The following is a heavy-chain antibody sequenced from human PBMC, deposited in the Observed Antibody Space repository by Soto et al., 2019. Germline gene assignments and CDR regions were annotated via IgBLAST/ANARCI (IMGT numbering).Heavy chain of an antibody. CDR3: AKHGLGEYRRDY. V-gene: IGHV3-30*18. CDR1: GFTFSSYG. CDR2: ISYDGSNK. J-gene: IGHJ4*02. D-gene: IGHD3-10*01. Sequence: GGSLRLSCAASGFTFSSYGMHWVPQAPGKGLEWVAVISYDGSNKYHADSGKGRFTISRDNSKNTLYLQMNSQTDEDTAVYYDAKHGLGEYRRDYCLQRSLVTVSS.